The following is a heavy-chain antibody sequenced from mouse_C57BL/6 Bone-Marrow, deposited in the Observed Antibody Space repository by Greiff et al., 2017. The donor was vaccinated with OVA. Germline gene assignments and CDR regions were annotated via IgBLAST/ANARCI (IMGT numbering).Heavy chain of an antibody. D-gene: IGHD1-1*01. J-gene: IGHJ2*01. V-gene: IGHV7-3*01. CDR2: IRNKPNGSTT. CDR3: ARYKGRVAVDYLDY. Sequence: EVHLVESGGGLVQPGDSLSLSCAASGFTFTNYYMSWVRQPPGKALEWLAFIRNKPNGSTTEYSASVKGRFTISRDNSQSSLYLQMNALRAEDSATYYCARYKGRVAVDYLDYWGQGTALTVSS. CDR1: GFTFTNYY.